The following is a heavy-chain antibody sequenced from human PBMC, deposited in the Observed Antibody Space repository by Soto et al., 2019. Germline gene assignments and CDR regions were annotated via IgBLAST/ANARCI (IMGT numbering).Heavy chain of an antibody. CDR2: IYHSGST. V-gene: IGHV4-30-2*01. CDR3: ARADYDSSGYYYPYYFDY. J-gene: IGHJ4*02. CDR1: GGSISSGGYS. Sequence: PSETLSLTCAVSGGSISSGGYSWSWIRQPPGKGLEWIGYIYHSGSTYYNPSLKSRVTISVDRSKNQFSLKLSSVTAADTAVYYCARADYDSSGYYYPYYFDYWGQGTLLTVSS. D-gene: IGHD3-22*01.